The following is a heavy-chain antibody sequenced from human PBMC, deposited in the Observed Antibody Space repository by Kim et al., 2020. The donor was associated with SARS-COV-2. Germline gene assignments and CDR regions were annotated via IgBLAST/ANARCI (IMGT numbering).Heavy chain of an antibody. J-gene: IGHJ4*02. Sequence: IHDADSVNDRLTISRDNAKNSLYLQMNSLGDEDTAVYYCARDWGYYFDYWGRGTLVTVSS. V-gene: IGHV3-48*02. CDR3: ARDWGYYFDY. CDR2: I. D-gene: IGHD3-16*01.